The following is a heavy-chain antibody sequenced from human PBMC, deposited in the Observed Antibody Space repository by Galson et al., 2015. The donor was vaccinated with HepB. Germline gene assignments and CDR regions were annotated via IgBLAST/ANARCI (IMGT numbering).Heavy chain of an antibody. CDR2: IIPIFGTA. CDR1: GGTFSSYA. V-gene: IGHV1-69*13. Sequence: SVKVSCKASGGTFSSYAISWVRQAPGQGLEWMGGIIPIFGTANYAQKFQGRVTITADESTSTAYMELSSLRSEDTAVYYCARDLGYCSGGSCYALGYWGQGTLVTVSS. D-gene: IGHD2-15*01. J-gene: IGHJ4*02. CDR3: ARDLGYCSGGSCYALGY.